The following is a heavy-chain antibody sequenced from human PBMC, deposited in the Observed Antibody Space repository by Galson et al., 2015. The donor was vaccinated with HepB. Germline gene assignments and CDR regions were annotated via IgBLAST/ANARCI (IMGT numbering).Heavy chain of an antibody. CDR3: ARTRGAAAGIFDY. D-gene: IGHD6-13*01. Sequence: SLRLSCAASGFTFSSYWMHWVRQAPGKGLVWVSRINSDGTYITYADSVKGRFTISRDNAKNTLYLQMNSPRAEDTALYHCARTRGAAAGIFDYWGQGTLVTVSS. CDR1: GFTFSSYW. J-gene: IGHJ4*02. CDR2: INSDGTYI. V-gene: IGHV3-74*01.